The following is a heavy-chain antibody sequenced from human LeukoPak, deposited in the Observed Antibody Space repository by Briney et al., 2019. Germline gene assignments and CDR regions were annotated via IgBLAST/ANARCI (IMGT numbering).Heavy chain of an antibody. CDR1: GFTFSSYA. Sequence: GGSLRLSCAASGFTFSSYAMSWVRQAPGKGLEWVSAISGSGGSTYYADSVKGRFTISRDNSKNTLYLQMNSLRAEDTAVYYCASIEYYYGSGSPFDPWGQGTLVTVSS. CDR3: ASIEYYYGSGSPFDP. CDR2: ISGSGGST. J-gene: IGHJ5*02. D-gene: IGHD3-10*01. V-gene: IGHV3-23*01.